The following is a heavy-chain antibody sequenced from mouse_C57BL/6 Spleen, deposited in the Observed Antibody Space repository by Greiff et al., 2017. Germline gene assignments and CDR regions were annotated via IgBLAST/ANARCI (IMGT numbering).Heavy chain of an antibody. Sequence: QVQLQQSGAELMKPGASVKLSCKATGYTFTGYWIEWVKQRPGHGLEWIGEILPGSGSTNYNDKFKGKATFTADTSSNTAYMQLSSLTTEDSAIYYCARTYSKGGRYYYAMDYWGQGTSVTVSS. V-gene: IGHV1-9*01. CDR1: GYTFTGYW. J-gene: IGHJ4*01. CDR3: ARTYSKGGRYYYAMDY. CDR2: ILPGSGST. D-gene: IGHD2-5*01.